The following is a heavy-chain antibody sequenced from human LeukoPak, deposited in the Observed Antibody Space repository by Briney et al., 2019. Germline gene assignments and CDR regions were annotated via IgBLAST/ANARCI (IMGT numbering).Heavy chain of an antibody. CDR2: ISGSGGST. CDR3: AKNGGRAPGGYFQH. D-gene: IGHD2-8*01. Sequence: PGGSLRLPCAASGFTFSSYAMSWVRQAPGKGLEWVSAISGSGGSTYYADSVKGRFTISRDNSKNTLYLQMDSLRAEDTAVYYCAKNGGRAPGGYFQHWGQGTLVTVSS. J-gene: IGHJ1*01. CDR1: GFTFSSYA. V-gene: IGHV3-23*01.